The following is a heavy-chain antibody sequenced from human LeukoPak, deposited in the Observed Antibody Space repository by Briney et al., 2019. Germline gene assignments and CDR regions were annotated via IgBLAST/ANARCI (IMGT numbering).Heavy chain of an antibody. CDR1: GGSISSYY. D-gene: IGHD3-9*01. J-gene: IGHJ2*01. Sequence: SETLSLTCTVSGGSISSYYWSWIRQPPGKGLEWIGYIYYSGNTIYNPSLKRRVTMSVDTSKNQFSLKLSSVTAADTAVYYCARGVLTGYSTYWYFDLWGRGTLVTVSS. V-gene: IGHV4-59*01. CDR3: ARGVLTGYSTYWYFDL. CDR2: IYYSGNT.